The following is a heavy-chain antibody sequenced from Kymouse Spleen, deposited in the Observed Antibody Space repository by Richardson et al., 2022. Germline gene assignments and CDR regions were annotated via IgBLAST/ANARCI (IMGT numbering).Heavy chain of an antibody. Sequence: QVQLVESGGGVVQPGRSLRLSCAASGFTFSSYGMHWVRQAPGKGLEWVAVISYDGSNKYYADSVKGRFTISRDNSKNTLYLQMNSLRAEDTAVYYCAKDSYDFWSGYYTHYYYGMDVWGQGTTVTVSS. J-gene: IGHJ6*02. CDR3: AKDSYDFWSGYYTHYYYGMDV. CDR1: GFTFSSYG. D-gene: IGHD3-3*01. CDR2: ISYDGSNK. V-gene: IGHV3-30*18.